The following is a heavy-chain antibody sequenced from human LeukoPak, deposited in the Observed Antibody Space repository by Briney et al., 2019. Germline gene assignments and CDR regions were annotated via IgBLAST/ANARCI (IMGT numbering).Heavy chain of an antibody. Sequence: SETLSLTCAVYGGSFSGYYWSWIRQPPGKGLGWIGEINHSGSTNYNPSLKSRVTISVDTSKNQFSLKLSTVTAADTAVYYCARGRRYFDWLLRGYYFDYWGQGTLVTVSS. CDR1: GGSFSGYY. V-gene: IGHV4-34*01. CDR2: INHSGST. J-gene: IGHJ4*02. D-gene: IGHD3-9*01. CDR3: ARGRRYFDWLLRGYYFDY.